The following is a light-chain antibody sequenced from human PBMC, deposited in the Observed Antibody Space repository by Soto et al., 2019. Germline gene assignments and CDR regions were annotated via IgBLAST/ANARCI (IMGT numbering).Light chain of an antibody. CDR1: QVIDNS. V-gene: IGKV1-9*01. J-gene: IGKJ1*01. Sequence: IQLTQSPSSLSASVGDRVTITCRASQVIDNSLAWYQQKPGKAPNLLIYAASTLQRGVPTRFSGRGSGTDFTLTISRLKPEDFATYSCQQLSGYPWTFGQGTKVEIK. CDR3: QQLSGYPWT. CDR2: AAS.